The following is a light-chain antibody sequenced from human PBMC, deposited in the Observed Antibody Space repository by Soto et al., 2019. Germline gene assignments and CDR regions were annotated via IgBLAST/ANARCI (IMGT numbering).Light chain of an antibody. CDR2: DAS. CDR1: QSVSSK. V-gene: IGKV3-15*01. Sequence: EIVMTQSPATLSVSPGERATLSCRASQSVSSKLVWYQRKPGQAPRLLIYDASTRATGIPDSFSGSGSGTEFTLTISSLQSEDFAVYYCQQYGSTPRTFGQGTKVDIK. CDR3: QQYGSTPRT. J-gene: IGKJ1*01.